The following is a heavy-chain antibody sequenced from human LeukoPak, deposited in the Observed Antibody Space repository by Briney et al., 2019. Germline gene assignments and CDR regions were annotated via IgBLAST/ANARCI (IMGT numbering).Heavy chain of an antibody. CDR2: ISVYNGVT. V-gene: IGHV1-18*01. Sequence: ASVKVSCKASGYTFANYGIGWVRQAPGQGLEWMGWISVYNGVTNYAQKVRGRVTMTTDTSTNTAYMGLGSLRSDDTAVYYCARSASSSGYYLPFDYWGQGSPVTVSA. CDR1: GYTFANYG. CDR3: ARSASSSGYYLPFDY. J-gene: IGHJ4*02. D-gene: IGHD3-22*01.